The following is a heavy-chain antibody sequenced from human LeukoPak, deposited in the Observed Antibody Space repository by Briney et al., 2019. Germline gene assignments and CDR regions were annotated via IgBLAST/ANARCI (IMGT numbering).Heavy chain of an antibody. CDR3: ARARGGGYYDILTGYYNLPHFDY. CDR2: ISAYNGNT. CDR1: GYTFTSYG. Sequence: ASVKVSCKASGYTFTSYGISWVRLAPGQGLEWMGWISAYNGNTNYAQKLQGRVTMTTDTSTSTAYMELRSLRSDDTAVYYCARARGGGYYDILTGYYNLPHFDYWGQGTLVTVSS. J-gene: IGHJ4*02. D-gene: IGHD3-9*01. V-gene: IGHV1-18*01.